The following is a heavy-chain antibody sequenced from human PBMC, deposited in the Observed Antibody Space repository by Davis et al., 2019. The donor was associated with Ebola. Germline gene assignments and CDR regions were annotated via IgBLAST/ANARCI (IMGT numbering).Heavy chain of an antibody. V-gene: IGHV3-74*01. CDR2: INSDGSST. CDR3: ARPKYYYDSSGYYSY. Sequence: GESLKISCAASGFTFSSYWMHWVRQAPGKGLVWVSRINSDGSSTSYADSVKGRFTISRDNAKNSLYLQMNSLRDEDTAVYYCARPKYYYDSSGYYSYWGQGTLVTVSS. CDR1: GFTFSSYW. D-gene: IGHD3-22*01. J-gene: IGHJ4*02.